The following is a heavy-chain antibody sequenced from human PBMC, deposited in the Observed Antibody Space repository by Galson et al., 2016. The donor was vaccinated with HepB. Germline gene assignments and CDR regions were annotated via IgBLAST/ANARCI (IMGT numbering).Heavy chain of an antibody. J-gene: IGHJ4*02. D-gene: IGHD6-13*01. CDR2: ITGSGAGT. Sequence: SLRLSCAGSGLTFSNYAMTWVRQSPGKGLEWVSTITGSGAGTYYADSAKGRSTVSRDNPKNTLYLQMNSLKVEDTAVYYCAREMHVAAAAAFDFWGRGTLVTVSS. CDR3: AREMHVAAAAAFDF. CDR1: GLTFSNYA. V-gene: IGHV3-23*01.